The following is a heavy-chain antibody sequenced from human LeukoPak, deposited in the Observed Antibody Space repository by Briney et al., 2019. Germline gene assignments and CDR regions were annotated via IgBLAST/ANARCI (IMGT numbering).Heavy chain of an antibody. CDR3: ARDPGGVGATPDY. D-gene: IGHD1-26*01. CDR1: GGSISSGGYY. Sequence: SETLSLTCTVSGGSISSGGYYWSWIRQPAGKGLEWIGRIYTSGSTNYNPSLKSRVTISVHTSKNQFSLKLSSVTAADTAVYYCARDPGGVGATPDYWGQGTLVTVSS. V-gene: IGHV4-61*02. CDR2: IYTSGST. J-gene: IGHJ4*02.